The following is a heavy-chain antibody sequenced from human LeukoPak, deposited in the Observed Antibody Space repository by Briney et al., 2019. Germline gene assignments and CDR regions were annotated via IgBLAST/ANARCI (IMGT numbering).Heavy chain of an antibody. Sequence: GGSLRLSCAVSGFTFSSSAMTWVRQAPGKGLEWVSVISGGGGSTYYADSVKGRFTISRDNSKNTLYSQMNSLRAEDTAVYYCAKRAGGAALQYYYYGVDVWGQGTTVTVFS. J-gene: IGHJ6*02. CDR1: GFTFSSSA. V-gene: IGHV3-23*01. CDR3: AKRAGGAALQYYYYGVDV. D-gene: IGHD6-13*01. CDR2: ISGGGGST.